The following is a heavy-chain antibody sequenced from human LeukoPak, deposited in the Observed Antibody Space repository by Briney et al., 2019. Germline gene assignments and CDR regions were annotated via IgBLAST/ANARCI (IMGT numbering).Heavy chain of an antibody. CDR3: ASWYYYDSSGYYSYYFDY. Sequence: SETLSLTCTVSGGSISSGSYYWGWIRQPPGKGLEWIGSIYYSGSTYYNPSLKSRVTISVDTSKNQFSLKLSSVTAADTAVYYCASWYYYDSSGYYSYYFDYWGQGTLVTVSS. J-gene: IGHJ4*02. D-gene: IGHD3-22*01. CDR1: GGSISSGSYY. CDR2: IYYSGST. V-gene: IGHV4-39*01.